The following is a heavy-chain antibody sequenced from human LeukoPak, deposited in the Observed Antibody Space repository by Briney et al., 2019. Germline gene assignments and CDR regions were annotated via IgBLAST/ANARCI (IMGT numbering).Heavy chain of an antibody. CDR1: GFTFSDYA. V-gene: IGHV3-49*04. J-gene: IGHJ4*02. CDR2: IRSKAYGGTT. CDR3: TSISSSSFDY. D-gene: IGHD6-6*01. Sequence: GGSLRLSXTASGFTFSDYAMSWVRQAPGKGLEWVGFIRSKAYGGTTEYAASVKGRFTISRDDSKSIAYLQMNSLRTEDTAVYYCTSISSSSFDYWGQGTLVTVSS.